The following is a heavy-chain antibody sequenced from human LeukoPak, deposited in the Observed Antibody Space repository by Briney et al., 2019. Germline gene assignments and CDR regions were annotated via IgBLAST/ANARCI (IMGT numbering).Heavy chain of an antibody. CDR3: AKDLSVDSYFDY. J-gene: IGHJ4*02. Sequence: GGSLRLSYAASGFTFSSYAMSWVRQAPGKGLEWVSLISSSGGSTYYADSVKGRFTISRDNAKNMLWLQMNSLRAEDTAVYYCAKDLSVDSYFDYWGQGTLVTVSS. D-gene: IGHD2-15*01. CDR2: ISSSGGST. CDR1: GFTFSSYA. V-gene: IGHV3-23*01.